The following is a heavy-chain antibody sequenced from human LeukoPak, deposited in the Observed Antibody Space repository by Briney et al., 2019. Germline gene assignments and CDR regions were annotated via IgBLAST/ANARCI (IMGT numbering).Heavy chain of an antibody. J-gene: IGHJ6*03. Sequence: SETLSLTCTVSGGSISSSSYYRGWIRQPPGKGLEWIGSIYYSGSTYYNPSLKSRVTISVDTSKNQFSLKLSSVTAADTAVYYCARYPDCSSTSCYGWYYYYYMDVWGKGTTVTVSS. CDR1: GGSISSSSYY. CDR2: IYYSGST. D-gene: IGHD2-2*01. CDR3: ARYPDCSSTSCYGWYYYYYMDV. V-gene: IGHV4-39*01.